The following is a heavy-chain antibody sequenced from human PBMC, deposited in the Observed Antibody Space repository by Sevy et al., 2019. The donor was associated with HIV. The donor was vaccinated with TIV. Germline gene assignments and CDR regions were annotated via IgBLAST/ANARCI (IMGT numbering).Heavy chain of an antibody. D-gene: IGHD3-9*01. CDR3: ARGGSYYDILTGYYIPDGSHYFDY. Sequence: SETLSLTCTVSGGSIGSYYWSWIRQPAGKGLEWIGRIYTSGSTNYNPSLKSRVTMSVDTSKNQFSLKLSSVTAADTAVYYCARGGSYYDILTGYYIPDGSHYFDYWGQGTLVTVSS. CDR1: GGSIGSYY. J-gene: IGHJ4*02. CDR2: IYTSGST. V-gene: IGHV4-4*07.